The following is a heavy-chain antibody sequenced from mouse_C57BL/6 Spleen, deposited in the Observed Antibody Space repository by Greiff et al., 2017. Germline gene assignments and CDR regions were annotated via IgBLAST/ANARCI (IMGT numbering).Heavy chain of an antibody. V-gene: IGHV10-3*01. CDR2: IRSKCSNYAT. J-gene: IGHJ2*01. D-gene: IGHD4-1*01. CDR3: VRGNWGRVYFDY. CDR1: GFSFNTYA. Sequence: EVKLVESGGGLVQPKGSLKLSCAASGFSFNTYAMHWVRQAPGKGLEWVARIRSKCSNYATYYADSVKDRFTISRDDSQSMLYLQMNNLKTEGTAMYFCVRGNWGRVYFDYWGQGTTLTVSS.